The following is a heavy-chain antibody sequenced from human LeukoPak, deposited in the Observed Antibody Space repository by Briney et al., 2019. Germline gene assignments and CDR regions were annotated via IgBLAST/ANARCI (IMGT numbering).Heavy chain of an antibody. D-gene: IGHD5-18*01. CDR1: GFTFSSYA. Sequence: GGSLRLSCAASGFTFSSYAMSWVRQAPGKGLEGVSAISGSGGSTYYADSVKGRFTISRDNSKNTLYLQMNSLRAEDTAVYYCAKWYHGDTAMGSAYWGQGTLVTVSS. V-gene: IGHV3-23*01. CDR2: ISGSGGST. J-gene: IGHJ4*02. CDR3: AKWYHGDTAMGSAY.